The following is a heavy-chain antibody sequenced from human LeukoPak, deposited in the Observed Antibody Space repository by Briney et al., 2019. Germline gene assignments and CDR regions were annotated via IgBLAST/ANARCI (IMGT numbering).Heavy chain of an antibody. D-gene: IGHD2-2*01. V-gene: IGHV4-39*07. CDR2: IYYSGST. CDR3: ARIVVPAAIDY. CDR1: GGSISSYY. Sequence: SETLSLTCTVSGGSISSYYWSWIRQPPGKGLEWIGSIYYSGSTYYNPSLKSRVTISVDTSKNQFSLKLSSVTAADTAVYYCARIVVPAAIDYWGQGTLVNVSS. J-gene: IGHJ4*02.